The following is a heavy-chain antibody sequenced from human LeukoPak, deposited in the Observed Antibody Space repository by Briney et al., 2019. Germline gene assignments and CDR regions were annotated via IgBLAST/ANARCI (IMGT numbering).Heavy chain of an antibody. CDR1: GYTFTSYD. Sequence: ASVKVSCKASGYTFTSYDINWVRQATGQGLEWMGWMNPNSANTGYAQKFQGRVTITRNTSISTAYMELSSLRSEDTTVYYCARGRGTRSQGWFDPWGQGTLVTVSS. J-gene: IGHJ5*02. CDR3: ARGRGTRSQGWFDP. V-gene: IGHV1-8*03. CDR2: MNPNSANT. D-gene: IGHD1-1*01.